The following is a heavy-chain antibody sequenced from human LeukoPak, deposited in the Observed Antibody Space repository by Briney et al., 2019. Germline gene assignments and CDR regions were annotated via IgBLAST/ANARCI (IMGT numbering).Heavy chain of an antibody. D-gene: IGHD2-21*02. J-gene: IGHJ5*02. CDR2: IWYDGSNK. V-gene: IGHV3-33*01. CDR3: ARGAVVVTAIRQQYNWFDP. CDR1: GFTFSSYG. Sequence: PGGSLRLSCAASGFTFSSYGMHWVRQAPGKGLEWVAVIWYDGSNKYYADSVKGRFTISRDNSKNTLYLQMNSPRAEDTAVYYCARGAVVVTAIRQQYNWFDPWGQGTLVTVSS.